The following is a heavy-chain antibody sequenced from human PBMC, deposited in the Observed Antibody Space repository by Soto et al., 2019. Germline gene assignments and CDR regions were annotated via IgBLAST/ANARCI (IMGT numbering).Heavy chain of an antibody. CDR3: ARVPGQGYSSGKYYFYGMDV. V-gene: IGHV6-1*01. Sequence: PSPTLSLTCAISGDSVSSNSADWHWISQSPSRGLEWLGRTFYRSQWFNDYAVSVKTRIAINPDTSKNQFSLHLNSVTPDDTAVYYCARVPGQGYSSGKYYFYGMDVWGQGTSVTVSS. CDR2: TFYRSQWFN. CDR1: GDSVSSNSAD. J-gene: IGHJ6*02. D-gene: IGHD6-19*01.